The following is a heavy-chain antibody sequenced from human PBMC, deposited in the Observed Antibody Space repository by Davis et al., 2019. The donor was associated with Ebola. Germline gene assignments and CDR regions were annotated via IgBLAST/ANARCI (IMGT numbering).Heavy chain of an antibody. CDR1: GFTFSSYG. D-gene: IGHD2-15*01. CDR3: DARPCRGNTCYTWGEDV. CDR2: ISSSSSTI. Sequence: GESLKISCAASGFTFSSYGMNWVRQAPGKGLEWVSYISSSSSTIYYTDSVKGRFTISRDNSKNTLSLQMNSLRADDTAVYYCDARPCRGNTCYTWGEDVWGQGTTVTVSS. J-gene: IGHJ6*02. V-gene: IGHV3-48*01.